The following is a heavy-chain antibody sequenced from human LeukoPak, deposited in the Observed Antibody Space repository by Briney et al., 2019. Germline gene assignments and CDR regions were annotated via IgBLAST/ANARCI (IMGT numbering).Heavy chain of an antibody. CDR1: GFTFSGSA. CDR3: AKDQGFYGSGSYKEYFQH. Sequence: GGSLRLSCAASGFTFSGSAMHWVRQASGIGLEWVGRIRAKADDYATTYAASVKGRFTISRDDSKNTAYLQMNSLKTEDTAVYYCAKDQGFYGSGSYKEYFQHWGQGTLVTVSS. V-gene: IGHV3-73*01. J-gene: IGHJ1*01. CDR2: IRAKADDYAT. D-gene: IGHD3-10*01.